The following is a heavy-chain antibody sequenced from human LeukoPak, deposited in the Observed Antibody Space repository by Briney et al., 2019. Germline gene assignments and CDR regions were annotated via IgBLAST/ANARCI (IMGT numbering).Heavy chain of an antibody. CDR1: GGSISSYY. V-gene: IGHV4-59*01. CDR3: ARDRAVEVVVTAIPGKVDAFDI. J-gene: IGHJ3*02. D-gene: IGHD2-21*02. Sequence: SETLSLTCTVSGGSISSYYWSWIRQPPGKGLEWIGYIYYSGSTNYNPSLKSRVTISVDTSKNQFSLKLSSVTAADTAVYYCARDRAVEVVVTAIPGKVDAFDIWGQGTMVTVSS. CDR2: IYYSGST.